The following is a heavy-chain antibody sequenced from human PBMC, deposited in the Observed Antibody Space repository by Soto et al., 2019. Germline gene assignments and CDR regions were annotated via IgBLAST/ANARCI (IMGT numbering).Heavy chain of an antibody. CDR2: ISAYNGNT. V-gene: IGHV1-18*01. Sequence: QVQLVRSGAEVKKPGASVKVSCKASGFTFTTYGFTWVRQAPGQGLEWMGWISAYNGNTNYAQKFQGRVTMTTDTSTSTGYLELRSLTSDDTAVYYCARGGRDGMDVWGQGTTVTLSS. CDR1: GFTFTTYG. CDR3: ARGGRDGMDV. J-gene: IGHJ6*02. D-gene: IGHD3-10*01.